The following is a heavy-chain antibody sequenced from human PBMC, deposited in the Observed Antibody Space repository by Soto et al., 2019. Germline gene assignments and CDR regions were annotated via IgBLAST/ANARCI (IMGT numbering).Heavy chain of an antibody. V-gene: IGHV3-11*01. J-gene: IGHJ6*03. Sequence: LSLTCAASGFTFSDYYMSWIRQAPGKGLEWVSYISSTGSTIYYADSVKGRFTISRDNAKNSLYLQMNSLRAEDTAVYYCARAGYDFWSGFLPHYYYMDVWGKGTTVTVSS. CDR3: ARAGYDFWSGFLPHYYYMDV. CDR1: GFTFSDYY. D-gene: IGHD3-3*01. CDR2: ISSTGSTI.